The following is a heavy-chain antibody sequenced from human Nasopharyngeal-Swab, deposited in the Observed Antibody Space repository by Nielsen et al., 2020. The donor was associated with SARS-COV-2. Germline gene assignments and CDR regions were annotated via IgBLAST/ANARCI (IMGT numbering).Heavy chain of an antibody. V-gene: IGHV4-34*01. D-gene: IGHD4-17*01. Sequence: LEWIGEINHSGSTNYNPSLKSRVTISVDTSKNQFSLKLSSVTAADTAVYYCARGHRRTTVTNYWYFDLWGRGTLVTVSS. J-gene: IGHJ2*01. CDR2: INHSGST. CDR3: ARGHRRTTVTNYWYFDL.